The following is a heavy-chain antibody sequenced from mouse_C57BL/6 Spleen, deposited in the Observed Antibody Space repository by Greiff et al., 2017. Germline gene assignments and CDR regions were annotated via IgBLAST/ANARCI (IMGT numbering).Heavy chain of an antibody. CDR3: AREGTPYAMDY. CDR2: IYPGDGDT. J-gene: IGHJ4*01. V-gene: IGHV1-82*01. CDR1: GYAFSSSW. Sequence: QVQLQQSGPELVKPGASVKISCKASGYAFSSSWMNWVKQRPGKGLEWIGRIYPGDGDTNYNGKFKGKATLTADKSSSTAYMQLSSLTSEDSAVYVCAREGTPYAMDYWGQGTSVTVSS.